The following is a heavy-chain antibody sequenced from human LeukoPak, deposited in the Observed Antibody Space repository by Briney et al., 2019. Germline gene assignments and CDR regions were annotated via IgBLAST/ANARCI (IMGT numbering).Heavy chain of an antibody. Sequence: GGSLRLSCAASGFTFSSYWMSWVRQAPGKGLEWVANIKQDGSEKYYVDSVKGRFTISRDNAKNSLYLQMNSLRAEDTAVYYCAKGPVYGDLDYWGQGTLVIVSS. CDR1: GFTFSSYW. V-gene: IGHV3-7*01. CDR2: IKQDGSEK. D-gene: IGHD4-17*01. CDR3: AKGPVYGDLDY. J-gene: IGHJ4*02.